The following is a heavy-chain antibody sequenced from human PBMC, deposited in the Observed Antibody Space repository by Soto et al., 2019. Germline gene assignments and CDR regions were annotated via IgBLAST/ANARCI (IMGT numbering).Heavy chain of an antibody. V-gene: IGHV4-4*02. Sequence: QVQLQESGPGLVKPSGTLSLTCAVSGGSVSSNNWWSWVRQPPGKGLEWIGEVYHSGDTRYNPSFKTRANISVEKSKKQFSLRLSSVTAADTAIYYCSRDLDPTGTTDCWGQGTLVTVSS. CDR2: VYHSGDT. D-gene: IGHD1-1*01. J-gene: IGHJ4*02. CDR1: GGSVSSNNW. CDR3: SRDLDPTGTTDC.